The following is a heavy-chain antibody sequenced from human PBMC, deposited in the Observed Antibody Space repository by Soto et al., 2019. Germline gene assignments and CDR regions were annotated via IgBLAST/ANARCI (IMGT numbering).Heavy chain of an antibody. J-gene: IGHJ4*02. CDR1: GGSISSYY. CDR2: IYYSGST. CDR3: AGDSWNYDY. D-gene: IGHD1-7*01. V-gene: IGHV4-59*01. Sequence: SQTLSLTCTVSGGSISSYYWSWIRQPPGKGLEWIGYIYYSGSTNYNPSLKSRVTISVDTSKNQFSLKLSSVTAADTAVYYCAGDSWNYDYWGQGTLVTVSS.